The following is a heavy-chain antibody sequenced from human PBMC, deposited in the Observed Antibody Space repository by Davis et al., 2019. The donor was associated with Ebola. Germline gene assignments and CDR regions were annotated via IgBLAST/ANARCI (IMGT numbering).Heavy chain of an antibody. D-gene: IGHD4-17*01. CDR2: ISGSGGSI. V-gene: IGHV3-23*01. J-gene: IGHJ4*02. Sequence: GGSLRLSCAASGFTFSSYAMSWVRQAPGKGLEWVSAISGSGGSIYYADSVKGRFTISRDNAKNSLYLQMNSLRAEDTAVYYCASTTDYGDYFDYWGQGTLVTVSS. CDR3: ASTTDYGDYFDY. CDR1: GFTFSSYA.